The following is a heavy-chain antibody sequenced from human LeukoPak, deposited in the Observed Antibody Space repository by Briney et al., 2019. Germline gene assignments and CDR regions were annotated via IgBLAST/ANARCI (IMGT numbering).Heavy chain of an antibody. CDR1: GYTFTSYW. V-gene: IGHV5-10-1*01. Sequence: GESLKISCKGSGYTFTSYWISWVRQMPGKGLEWMGKIDPSDSYTSYSPSYQGHVTISADKSISAAFLQWSSLKASDTAMYYCARHSHYDFWSGYLDYWGQGTLVTVSS. CDR3: ARHSHYDFWSGYLDY. D-gene: IGHD3-3*01. CDR2: IDPSDSYT. J-gene: IGHJ4*02.